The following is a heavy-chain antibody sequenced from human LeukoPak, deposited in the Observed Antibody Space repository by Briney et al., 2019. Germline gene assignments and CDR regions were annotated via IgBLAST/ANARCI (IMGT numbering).Heavy chain of an antibody. J-gene: IGHJ4*02. CDR3: ASSPYYYDSSGDYSDY. Sequence: SVKVSCKASGGTSSSYAISWVRQAPGQGLEWMGGIIPIFGTANYAQKFQGRVTITTDESTSTAYMELSSLRSEDTAVYYCASSPYYYDSSGDYSDYWGQGTLVTVSS. CDR1: GGTSSSYA. D-gene: IGHD3-22*01. CDR2: IIPIFGTA. V-gene: IGHV1-69*05.